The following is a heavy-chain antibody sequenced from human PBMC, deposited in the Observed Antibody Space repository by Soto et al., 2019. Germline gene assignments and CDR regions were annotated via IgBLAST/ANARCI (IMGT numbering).Heavy chain of an antibody. CDR3: ARGGYYGNVWGKLSHYGLDV. J-gene: IGHJ6*02. D-gene: IGHD3-16*01. V-gene: IGHV1-18*01. Sequence: GASVKVSCKASGYTFIRYGITWVRQAPGQRLEWMGWISPYNDQTIYAQKLQGRVTMTADTSTRTVYMQLRSLKSDDTAVYYCARGGYYGNVWGKLSHYGLDVWGQGTSVTVSS. CDR2: ISPYNDQT. CDR1: GYTFIRYG.